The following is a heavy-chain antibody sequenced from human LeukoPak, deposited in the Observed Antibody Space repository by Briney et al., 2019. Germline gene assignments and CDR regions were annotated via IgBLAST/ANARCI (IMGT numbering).Heavy chain of an antibody. D-gene: IGHD6-13*01. CDR1: GGSFSGYY. Sequence: PSETLSLTCAVYGGSFSGYYWSWIRQPPGKGLEWIGEINHSGSTNYNPSLQSRVTISVDTSKNQFSLKLSSVTAADTAVYYCARGSAAAGDDYWGQGTLVTVSS. J-gene: IGHJ4*02. CDR3: ARGSAAAGDDY. V-gene: IGHV4-34*01. CDR2: INHSGST.